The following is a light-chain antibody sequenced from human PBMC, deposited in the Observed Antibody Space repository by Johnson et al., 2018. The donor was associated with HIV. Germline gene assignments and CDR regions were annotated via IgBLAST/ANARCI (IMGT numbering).Light chain of an antibody. Sequence: QSVLTQPPSVSAAPGQKVTISCSGSSSNIGNNYVSWYQQFPGTAPKLLIYENNKRPSGSPDRFSGSKSGTSATLDITGLQTGDEADYYCGTWDSSLSACYVFGTGTKVTVL. CDR3: GTWDSSLSACYV. V-gene: IGLV1-51*02. J-gene: IGLJ1*01. CDR2: ENN. CDR1: SSNIGNNY.